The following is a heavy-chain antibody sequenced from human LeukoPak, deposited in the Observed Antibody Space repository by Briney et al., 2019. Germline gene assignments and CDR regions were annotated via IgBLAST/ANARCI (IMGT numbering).Heavy chain of an antibody. V-gene: IGHV4-61*02. CDR1: GGSISSGSYY. J-gene: IGHJ3*02. D-gene: IGHD3-9*01. Sequence: SQTLSLTCTVSGGSISSGSYYWSWLRQPAGKGLEWLGRIYTSGSTNYNPSLKSRITISVDTTKNQFSLKPISVTDADSDVYYGARDQREKSAYYDILTGYYAFDIRGQGTMVTVSS. CDR2: IYTSGST. CDR3: ARDQREKSAYYDILTGYYAFDI.